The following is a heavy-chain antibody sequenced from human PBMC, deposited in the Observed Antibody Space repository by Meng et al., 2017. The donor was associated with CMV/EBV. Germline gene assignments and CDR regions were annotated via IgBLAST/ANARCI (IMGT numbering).Heavy chain of an antibody. CDR3: AKVARSTSYYFDY. CDR1: GFTFSSYG. Sequence: GGSLRLSCAASGFTFSSYGMHWVRQAPGKGLEWVAFIRYDGSNKYYADSVKGRFTISRDNSKNTLYLQMNSLRAEDTAVYYCAKVARSTSYYFDYWGQGTLVTSPQ. CDR2: IRYDGSNK. J-gene: IGHJ4*02. V-gene: IGHV3-30*02. D-gene: IGHD2-2*01.